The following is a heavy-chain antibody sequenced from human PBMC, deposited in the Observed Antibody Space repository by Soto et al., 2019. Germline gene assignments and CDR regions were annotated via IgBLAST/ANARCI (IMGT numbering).Heavy chain of an antibody. J-gene: IGHJ4*02. CDR2: ISAYNGNT. CDR3: TRVAEGLHTVTRY. V-gene: IGHV1-18*01. Sequence: QVQLVQSGAEVKKPGASVKVSCKASGYVSTSYRISWVRQAPGQGLEWMGWISAYNGNTNYAQKLQGRVTLTTDTCTSTGYMALRSLRYDDTAVYYCTRVAEGLHTVTRYWGQGTLVTVSS. CDR1: GYVSTSYR. D-gene: IGHD4-17*01.